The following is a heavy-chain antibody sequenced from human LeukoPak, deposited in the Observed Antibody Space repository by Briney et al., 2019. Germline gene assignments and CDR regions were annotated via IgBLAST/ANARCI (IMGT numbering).Heavy chain of an antibody. CDR2: ISSSGSTI. V-gene: IGHV3-11*01. CDR1: GFTFSDYY. D-gene: IGHD3-16*01. CDR3: ASLGGATVSYYYGMDV. Sequence: GRSLRLSWAASGFTFSDYYMSWIRQAPGKGLEWVSYISSSGSTIYYADSVKGRFTISRDNAKNSLYLQMNSLRAEDTAVYYCASLGGATVSYYYGMDVWGHGTTVTVSS. J-gene: IGHJ6*02.